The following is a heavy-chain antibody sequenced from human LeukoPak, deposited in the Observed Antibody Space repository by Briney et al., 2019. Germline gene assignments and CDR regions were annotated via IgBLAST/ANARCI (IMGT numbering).Heavy chain of an antibody. V-gene: IGHV6-1*01. D-gene: IGHD2-2*01. CDR3: ARRLTQYDCFDP. CDR1: GDIVSSNSVT. CDR2: TYYRSTWYN. Sequence: SQTLSLTCAISGDIVSSNSVTWNWIRQSPSRGLEWLGRTYYRSTWYNDYAVSVRGRITVNPDTSKNRFSLHLNSVTPEDTAVYYCARRLTQYDCFDPWGQGILVTVSS. J-gene: IGHJ5*02.